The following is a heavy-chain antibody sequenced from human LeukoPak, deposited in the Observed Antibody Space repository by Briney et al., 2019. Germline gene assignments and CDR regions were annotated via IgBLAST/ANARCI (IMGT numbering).Heavy chain of an antibody. V-gene: IGHV3-15*05. CDR2: IKTKPEGGTT. Sequence: GGSLRLSCAASGFTFSKAWMIWVRQAPGKGLEWVARIKTKPEGGTTDYAAPVKGRFTISRDDSINTLYLQMNSLKTEDTAVYYCTSSGSRWDYFDYWGQGTLATVSS. J-gene: IGHJ4*02. D-gene: IGHD4-23*01. CDR1: GFTFSKAW. CDR3: TSSGSRWDYFDY.